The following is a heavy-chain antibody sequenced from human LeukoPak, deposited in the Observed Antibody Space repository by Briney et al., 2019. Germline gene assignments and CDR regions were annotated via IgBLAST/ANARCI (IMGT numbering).Heavy chain of an antibody. CDR3: ARVSGYYDSSGYLGNWFDP. Sequence: GASVKVSCKASGYTFTGYYMHWVRQAPGQGLEWMGWINPNSGGTNYAQKFQGRVTMTRDTSISTAYMELSRLRSDDTAVYYCARVSGYYDSSGYLGNWFDPWGQGTLVTVSS. J-gene: IGHJ5*02. CDR1: GYTFTGYY. CDR2: INPNSGGT. D-gene: IGHD3-22*01. V-gene: IGHV1-2*02.